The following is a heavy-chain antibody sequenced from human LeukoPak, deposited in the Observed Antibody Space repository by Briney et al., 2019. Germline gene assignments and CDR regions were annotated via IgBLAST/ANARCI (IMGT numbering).Heavy chain of an antibody. CDR2: ISAYNGNT. V-gene: IGHV1-18*01. CDR1: GYTFTDFG. J-gene: IGHJ4*02. Sequence: ASVKVSCKASGYTFTDFGVSWVRQAPGQGVEWMGWISAYNGNTNYVQKFQGRVTMTTDISMSTAYMELRSLRSDDTAVFYCVRDLGVDTSMIFFDYWGQGTRVTVSS. D-gene: IGHD5-18*01. CDR3: VRDLGVDTSMIFFDY.